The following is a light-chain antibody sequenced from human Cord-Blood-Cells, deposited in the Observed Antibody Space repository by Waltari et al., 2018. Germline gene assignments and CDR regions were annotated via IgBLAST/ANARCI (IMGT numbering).Light chain of an antibody. V-gene: IGLV2-11*01. J-gene: IGLJ1*01. CDR3: CSYAGSYTYV. CDR2: DVS. Sequence: QSALTQPRAVSGSPGQSVTIPCTGTSSALGGYNYVSWYQQHPGKAPNLMIYDVSKRPSGVPDRFSGSKSGNTASLTISGLQAEDEADYYCCSYAGSYTYVFGTGTKVTVL. CDR1: SSALGGYNY.